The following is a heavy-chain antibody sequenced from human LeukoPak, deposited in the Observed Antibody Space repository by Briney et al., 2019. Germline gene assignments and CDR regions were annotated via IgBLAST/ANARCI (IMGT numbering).Heavy chain of an antibody. CDR3: AKDQDYDILTGYLDY. CDR1: GFTFSSYA. CDR2: ISGSGGST. V-gene: IGHV3-23*01. D-gene: IGHD3-9*01. J-gene: IGHJ4*02. Sequence: GSLRLSCVASGFTFSSYAMNWVRQAPGKGLEWVSAISGSGGSTYYADSVKGRFTISRDNSKNTLYLQMNSLRAEDTAVYYCAKDQDYDILTGYLDYWGQGTLVTVSS.